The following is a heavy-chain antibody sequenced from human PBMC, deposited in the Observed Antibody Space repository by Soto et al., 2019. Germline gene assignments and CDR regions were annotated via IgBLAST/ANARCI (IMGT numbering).Heavy chain of an antibody. CDR2: ISTYNGNT. Sequence: QVQLVQSGAEVKKPGASLKVSCQASGYSFSDYGIAWVRQAPGQGLAWVGWISTYNGNTNYAHKFQGRVTMTTDTSANTAYMELRVLRSDDTAMYYCARYGYSSGWYLGTGMDVWGQGTPVTVAS. D-gene: IGHD6-19*01. J-gene: IGHJ6*02. V-gene: IGHV1-18*04. CDR1: GYSFSDYG. CDR3: ARYGYSSGWYLGTGMDV.